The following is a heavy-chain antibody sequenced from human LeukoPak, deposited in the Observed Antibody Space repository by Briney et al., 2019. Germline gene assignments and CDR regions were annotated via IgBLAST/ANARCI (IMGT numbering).Heavy chain of an antibody. CDR3: ARGHLYYYDSSGYDY. Sequence: GGSLRLSCAASGFTFSSYWMSWVRQAPGKGLEWVANIKQDGSEKYYVDSVKGRFTISRDNAKNSLYLQMNSLRAEDTAVYYCARGHLYYYDSSGYDYRGQGTLVTVSS. CDR2: IKQDGSEK. J-gene: IGHJ4*02. V-gene: IGHV3-7*01. D-gene: IGHD3-22*01. CDR1: GFTFSSYW.